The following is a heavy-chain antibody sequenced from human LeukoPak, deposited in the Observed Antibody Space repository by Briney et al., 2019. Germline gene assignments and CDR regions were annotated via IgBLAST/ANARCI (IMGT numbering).Heavy chain of an antibody. J-gene: IGHJ4*02. CDR3: ARVYYYGSGSSLCYFDY. Sequence: KPSETLSLTCTVSGGSISSYYWSWIRQPAGKGPEWIGRIYTSGSTHYNPSLKSRVTTSVDTSKNQFSLKLSALTAPDPAVYYCARVYYYGSGSSLCYFDYWGQGTLVTVSS. CDR1: GGSISSYY. V-gene: IGHV4-4*07. CDR2: IYTSGST. D-gene: IGHD3-10*01.